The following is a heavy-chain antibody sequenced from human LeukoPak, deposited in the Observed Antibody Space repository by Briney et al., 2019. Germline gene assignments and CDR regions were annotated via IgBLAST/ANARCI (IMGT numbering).Heavy chain of an antibody. J-gene: IGHJ2*01. CDR1: GFSVSLNY. Sequence: GESLTLSCAASGFSVSLNYMNWVRQAPGQGLEWVSILYSGSDTYYSDSVKGRFPISRDSSKNMLLLHMTSRTAETTAFYYWAEAGDPSHWYLDLWGRGTPVTVSS. CDR2: LYSGSDT. CDR3: AEAGDPSHWYLDL. D-gene: IGHD1-14*01. V-gene: IGHV3-53*01.